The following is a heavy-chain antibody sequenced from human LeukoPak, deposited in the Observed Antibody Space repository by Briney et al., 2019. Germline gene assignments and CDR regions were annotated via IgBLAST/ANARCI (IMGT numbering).Heavy chain of an antibody. J-gene: IGHJ4*02. V-gene: IGHV4-39*07. Sequence: PSETLSLTCAVSGGSISSSSYYWGWIRQPPGKGLEWIGSIYYSGSTLYIPSLKSRVTISADMSKNQISLKLSSVTAADTALYYCARERGEEYSSGWYKTNFFDTWGQGTRVTVSS. CDR2: IYYSGST. CDR1: GGSISSSSYY. CDR3: ARERGEEYSSGWYKTNFFDT. D-gene: IGHD6-19*01.